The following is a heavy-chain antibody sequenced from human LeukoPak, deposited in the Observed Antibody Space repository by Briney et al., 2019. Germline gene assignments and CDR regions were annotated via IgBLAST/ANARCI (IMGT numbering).Heavy chain of an antibody. CDR2: ISSTTTYT. CDR1: GFPLSRYS. J-gene: IGHJ6*02. Sequence: AGTLRLSCAASGFPLSRYSMNWVRQTPGKGLEWVSSISSTTTYTYYGDSVRGRFTVSRDSSLYLQMNSLSVDDTGVYYCARTSFCSSSSCFVGFGLDLWGQGTTVIVS. D-gene: IGHD6-19*01. CDR3: ARTSFCSSSSCFVGFGLDL. V-gene: IGHV3-21*01.